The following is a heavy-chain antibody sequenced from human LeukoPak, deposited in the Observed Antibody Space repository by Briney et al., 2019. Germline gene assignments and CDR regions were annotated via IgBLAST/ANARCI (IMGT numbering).Heavy chain of an antibody. D-gene: IGHD5-12*01. CDR3: ARDGRGYSGYDC. V-gene: IGHV3-21*01. CDR2: ISSSSSYI. J-gene: IGHJ4*02. CDR1: GFTFSSYS. Sequence: GGSPRLSCAASGFTFSSYSMNWVRQAPGKGLEWVSSISSSSSYIYYADSVKGRFTISRDNAKNSLYLQMNSLRAEDTAVYYCARDGRGYSGYDCWGQGTLVTVSS.